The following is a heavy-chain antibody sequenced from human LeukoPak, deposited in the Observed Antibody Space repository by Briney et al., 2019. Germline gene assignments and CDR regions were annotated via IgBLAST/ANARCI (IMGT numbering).Heavy chain of an antibody. J-gene: IGHJ4*02. CDR3: ARELAVAGPEGDY. V-gene: IGHV3-53*05. D-gene: IGHD6-19*01. Sequence: GGALRLSCAASGFTVSNNYMSWVRQAPGKGLEWVSVIYSGGTTYYADSVRGRFTISRDNSKNTVHLQMNSLRPEDTAVYYCARELAVAGPEGDYWGQGTLVTVSS. CDR1: GFTVSNNY. CDR2: IYSGGTT.